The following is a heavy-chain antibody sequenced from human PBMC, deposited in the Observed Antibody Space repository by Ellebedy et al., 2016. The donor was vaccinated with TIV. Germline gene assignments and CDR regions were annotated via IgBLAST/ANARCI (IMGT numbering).Heavy chain of an antibody. CDR1: GGSISTFY. CDR3: AAYYGGRFDY. V-gene: IGHV4-59*01. D-gene: IGHD4-23*01. J-gene: IGHJ4*02. CDR2: IYYIGIT. Sequence: MPSETLSLTCNVSGGSISTFYWSWIRQPPGKGLEFIGYIYYIGITNYNPSLERRVAISIDTSENQFSVRLSSVTAADTAVYYCAAYYGGRFDYWGQGTLVTVSS.